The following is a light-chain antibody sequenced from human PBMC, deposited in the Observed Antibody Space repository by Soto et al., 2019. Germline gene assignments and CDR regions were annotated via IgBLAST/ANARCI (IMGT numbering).Light chain of an antibody. J-gene: IGLJ1*01. V-gene: IGLV2-23*02. CDR2: EVN. Sequence: SVLTQPTSVSGSPGQSITISFTGTGGDIGNYNLVSWYRQNPGEAPKLIIYEVNKRPSGISSRLSGSKSGYTAFLTISGLQAEDEADYHCCSYAGSHSYIFGSGTKVTVL. CDR1: GGDIGNYNL. CDR3: CSYAGSHSYI.